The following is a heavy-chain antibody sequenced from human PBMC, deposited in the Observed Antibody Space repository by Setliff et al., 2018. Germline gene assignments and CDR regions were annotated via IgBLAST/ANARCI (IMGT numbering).Heavy chain of an antibody. CDR3: VREGVDRRSSTDYRYYMDV. J-gene: IGHJ6*03. V-gene: IGHV1-24*01. D-gene: IGHD6-6*01. CDR2: FDPDDGET. CDR1: GKTLTELS. Sequence: VASVKVSCKLSGKTLTELSIHWVRQAPGKGLEWMGGFDPDDGETVYAQKFQGRVTMTEDTSTNTAYMQLSSLRSDDTAVYYCVREGVDRRSSTDYRYYMDVWGKGTTVTVSS.